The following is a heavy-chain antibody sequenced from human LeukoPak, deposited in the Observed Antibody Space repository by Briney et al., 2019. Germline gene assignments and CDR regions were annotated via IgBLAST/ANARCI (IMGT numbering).Heavy chain of an antibody. CDR3: AREGGYSYGPFDY. J-gene: IGHJ4*02. D-gene: IGHD5-18*01. Sequence: GGSLTLSCAASGFTFSSYAMHWVRQAPGKGLEWVAVISYDGSNKYYADSVKGRFTISRDNAKNSLYLQMNSLRAEDTAVYYCAREGGYSYGPFDYWGQGTLVTVSS. CDR1: GFTFSSYA. V-gene: IGHV3-30-3*01. CDR2: ISYDGSNK.